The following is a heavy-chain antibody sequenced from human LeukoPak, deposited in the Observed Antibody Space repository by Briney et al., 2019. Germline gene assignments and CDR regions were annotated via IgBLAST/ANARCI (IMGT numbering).Heavy chain of an antibody. Sequence: SVKVSCKVSGGSFSSYALTWVRQAPGQGLEWLGGIIPIIGVPNYAQRFQGRGIISAEKSMNTVYMELSSLRSEDTAVYYCARDWSAVGSIRSAFDIWGQGTMVTVSS. D-gene: IGHD1-26*01. CDR1: GGSFSSYA. CDR3: ARDWSAVGSIRSAFDI. CDR2: IIPIIGVP. V-gene: IGHV1-69*10. J-gene: IGHJ3*02.